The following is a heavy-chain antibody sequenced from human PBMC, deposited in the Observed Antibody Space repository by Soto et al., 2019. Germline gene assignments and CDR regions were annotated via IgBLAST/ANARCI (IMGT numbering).Heavy chain of an antibody. CDR3: DRAPHYYDSSGSDAFDI. CDR2: IYYSGST. J-gene: IGHJ3*02. Sequence: QVQLQESGPGLVKPSQTLSLTCTVSGGSISSGVYYWSWIRQPPGKGLEWFGYIYYSGSTDYNPSLNSRVTISVDTSKNQLSLKLSSVTAADTAVYYCDRAPHYYDSSGSDAFDIWGQGTMVTVSS. D-gene: IGHD3-22*01. CDR1: GGSISSGVYY. V-gene: IGHV4-30-4*01.